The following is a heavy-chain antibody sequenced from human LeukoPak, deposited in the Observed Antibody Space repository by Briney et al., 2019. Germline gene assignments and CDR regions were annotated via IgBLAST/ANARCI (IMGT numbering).Heavy chain of an antibody. J-gene: IGHJ4*02. CDR3: ARDRDIVATDGDY. Sequence: SVKVSCKASGYTFATYGVSWVRQAPGQGLEWMGGIIPIFGTANYAQKFQGRVTITADKSTSTAYMELSSLRSEDTAVYYCARDRDIVATDGDYWGQGTLVTVSS. CDR2: IIPIFGTA. D-gene: IGHD5-12*01. CDR1: GYTFATYG. V-gene: IGHV1-69*06.